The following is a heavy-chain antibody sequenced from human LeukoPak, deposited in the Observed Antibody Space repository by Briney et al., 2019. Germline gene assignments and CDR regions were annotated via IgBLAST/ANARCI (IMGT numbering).Heavy chain of an antibody. CDR2: IIPIFGTA. J-gene: IGHJ3*02. CDR3: ATVRYLLGCSGGSCYDYAFDI. D-gene: IGHD2-15*01. V-gene: IGHV1-69*01. Sequence: SVKVSCTASGGTFSSYAISWVRQAPGQGLEWMGGIIPIFGTANYAQKFQGRVTITADESTSTAYMELSSLRSEDTAVYYCATVRYLLGCSGGSCYDYAFDIWGQGTMVTVSS. CDR1: GGTFSSYA.